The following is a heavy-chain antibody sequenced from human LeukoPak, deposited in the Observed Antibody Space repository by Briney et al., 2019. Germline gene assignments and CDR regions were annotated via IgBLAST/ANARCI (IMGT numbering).Heavy chain of an antibody. V-gene: IGHV3-23*01. CDR3: AKERQSGY. CDR2: ITGSGGAT. CDR1: GFTFRSYA. Sequence: PGGSLRLSCAASGFTFRSYAMSWVRQAPGKGLEWVSGITGSGGATYYADSVKGRFTISRDNSKNTLYLQVDTLRAEDTAVYYCAKERQSGYWGQGTLVTVSS. J-gene: IGHJ4*02. D-gene: IGHD6-25*01.